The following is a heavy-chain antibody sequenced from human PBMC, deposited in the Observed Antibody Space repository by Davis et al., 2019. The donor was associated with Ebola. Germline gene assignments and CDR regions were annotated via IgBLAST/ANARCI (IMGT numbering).Heavy chain of an antibody. CDR2: IYYSGST. J-gene: IGHJ5*02. D-gene: IGHD3-3*01. CDR1: GGSISSGGYY. V-gene: IGHV4-61*08. CDR3: ARIDFWSGSGFDP. Sequence: SETLSLTCTVSGGSISSGGYYWSWIRQHPGKGLEWIGYIYYSGSTNYNPSLKSRVTISVDTSKNQFSLKLSSVTAADTAVYYCARIDFWSGSGFDPWGQGTLVTVSS.